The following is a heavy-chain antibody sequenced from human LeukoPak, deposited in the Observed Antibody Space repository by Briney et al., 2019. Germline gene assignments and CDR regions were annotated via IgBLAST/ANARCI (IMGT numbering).Heavy chain of an antibody. CDR1: GFTFSSYA. J-gene: IGHJ4*02. CDR3: QKAAYDILTGYYPFVY. Sequence: GGSLRLSCAASGFTFSSYAMRYARQRPGESVEWGSAISGSGGTTYYADSVKGRFPISRDNSKNTLYLQMNSLRAEDTAVYYWQKAAYDILTGYYPFVYWGQGTLVTVSS. D-gene: IGHD3-9*01. CDR2: ISGSGGTT. V-gene: IGHV3-23*01.